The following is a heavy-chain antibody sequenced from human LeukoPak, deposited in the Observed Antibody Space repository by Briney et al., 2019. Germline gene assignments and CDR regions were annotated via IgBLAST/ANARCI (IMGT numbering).Heavy chain of an antibody. CDR2: ISSSGSTI. CDR3: ARPRPGWFDP. V-gene: IGHV3-48*03. J-gene: IGHJ5*02. CDR1: GFTFSSYE. Sequence: QTGGSLRLSCAASGFTFSSYEMNWVRQAPERGLEWVSYISSSGSTIYYADSVKGRFTISRDNSKNSLYLQMNSLRAEDTAVYYCARPRPGWFDPWGQGTLVTVSS.